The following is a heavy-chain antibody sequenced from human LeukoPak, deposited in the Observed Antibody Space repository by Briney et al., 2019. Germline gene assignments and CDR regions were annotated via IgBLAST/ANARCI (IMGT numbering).Heavy chain of an antibody. CDR2: ISYDGSNK. CDR1: GFTFSSYA. CDR3: ARLGYSSGSGYIPYFDY. D-gene: IGHD6-19*01. Sequence: GGSLRLSCAASGFTFSSYAMHWVRQAPGKGLEWVAVISYDGSNKYYADTVKGRFTISRDNSKNTLYLQMNSLRAEDTAVYYCARLGYSSGSGYIPYFDYWGQGTLVTVSS. V-gene: IGHV3-30*04. J-gene: IGHJ4*02.